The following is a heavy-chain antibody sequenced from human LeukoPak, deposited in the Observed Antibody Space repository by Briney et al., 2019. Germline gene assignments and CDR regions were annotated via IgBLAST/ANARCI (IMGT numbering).Heavy chain of an antibody. Sequence: GGSLRLSCAAPGFTFSDYYMSWIRQAPGKGLEWVSYISSSGSTIYYADSVKGRFTISRDNAKNSLYLQMNSLRAEDTAVYYCARDKGLRYYYYYGMDVWGQGTTVTVSS. V-gene: IGHV3-11*01. J-gene: IGHJ6*02. CDR3: ARDKGLRYYYYYGMDV. CDR2: ISSSGSTI. CDR1: GFTFSDYY. D-gene: IGHD5/OR15-5a*01.